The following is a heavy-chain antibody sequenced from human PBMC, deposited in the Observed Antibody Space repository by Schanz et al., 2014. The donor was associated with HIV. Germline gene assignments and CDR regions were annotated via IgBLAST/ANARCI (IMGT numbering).Heavy chain of an antibody. J-gene: IGHJ3*02. CDR2: IWFDGSNK. V-gene: IGHV3-33*08. CDR3: AIRTPMVTFGAFDI. D-gene: IGHD5-18*01. Sequence: QVQLVESGGGVVQPGRSLRLSCVASGFNFNSYGMHWVRQAPGKGLEWVAIIWFDGSNKYYADSVKGRFTISRDTSKKTLYLQMNSLRADDTAVYFCAIRTPMVTFGAFDIWGRGTWVTVSS. CDR1: GFNFNSYG.